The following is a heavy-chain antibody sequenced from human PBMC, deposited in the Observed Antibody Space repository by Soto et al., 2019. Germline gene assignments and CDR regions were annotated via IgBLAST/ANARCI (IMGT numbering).Heavy chain of an antibody. V-gene: IGHV1-8*01. Sequence: ASVKVSCKASGYTFTSYDINWVRQATGQGLEWMGWMNPNNNNTGYAQKFQGRVTMTRDTSTSTVYMELSSLRSEDTAVYYCARFSQQQHSTRPWFDPWGQGTLVTVSS. CDR2: MNPNNNNT. CDR3: ARFSQQQHSTRPWFDP. D-gene: IGHD6-13*01. J-gene: IGHJ5*02. CDR1: GYTFTSYD.